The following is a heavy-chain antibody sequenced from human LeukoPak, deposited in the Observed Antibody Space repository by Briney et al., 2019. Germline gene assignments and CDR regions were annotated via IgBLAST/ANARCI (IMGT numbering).Heavy chain of an antibody. CDR2: ISADNGNT. CDR3: ARDREGCGGYCSGGSSNGY. CDR1: GYTFTSYG. D-gene: IGHD2-15*01. Sequence: ASVKVSCRASGYTFTSYGISWVRQAPGQGLEWMGWISADNGNTNYAQKLQGRVTMTTDTSTSTAYMELRSLRSDDTAVYYCARDREGCGGYCSGGSSNGYWGQGTLVTVSS. J-gene: IGHJ4*02. V-gene: IGHV1-18*04.